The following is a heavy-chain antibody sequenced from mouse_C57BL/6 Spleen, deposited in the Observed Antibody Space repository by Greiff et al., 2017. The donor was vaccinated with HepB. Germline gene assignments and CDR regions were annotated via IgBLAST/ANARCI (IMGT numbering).Heavy chain of an antibody. CDR1: GYTFTDYY. Sequence: VQLKHSGPELVKPGASVKISCKASGYTFTDYYMNWVKQSHGKSLEWIGDINPNNGGTSYNQKFKGKATLTVDKSSSTAYMELRSLTSEDSAVYYCARVTTVVAVDYWGQGTTLTVSS. J-gene: IGHJ2*01. CDR2: INPNNGGT. CDR3: ARVTTVVAVDY. V-gene: IGHV1-26*01. D-gene: IGHD1-1*01.